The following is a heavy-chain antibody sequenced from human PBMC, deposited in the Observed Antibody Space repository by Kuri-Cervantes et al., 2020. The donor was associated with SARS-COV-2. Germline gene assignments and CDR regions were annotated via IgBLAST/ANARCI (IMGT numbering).Heavy chain of an antibody. D-gene: IGHD3-3*01. CDR3: LKGGARITNSGVVIVNGFDP. CDR2: INHSGNT. J-gene: IGHJ5*02. CDR1: GGSFSDYY. V-gene: IGHV4-34*01. Sequence: GSLRLSCAVYGGSFSDYYWSWVRQPPGKGLEWIGEINHSGNTNYDPSLKSRVTISIDTSKNQFSLKLSSVTAADTAVYYCLKGGARITNSGVVIVNGFDPWGQGTLVTVSS.